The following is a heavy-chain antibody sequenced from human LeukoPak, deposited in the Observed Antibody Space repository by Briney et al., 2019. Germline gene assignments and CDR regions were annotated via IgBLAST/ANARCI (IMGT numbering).Heavy chain of an antibody. J-gene: IGHJ1*01. D-gene: IGHD5-24*01. V-gene: IGHV3-30*04. CDR1: GFTFSSYA. Sequence: GGSLRLSCAASGFTFSSYAMHWVRQAPGKGLEWVAVISYDGSNKYYADSVKGRFTISRDNSKNTLYLQMNSLRAEDTAVYYCARDRDGYNSRYFQHWGQGTLVTVSS. CDR3: ARDRDGYNSRYFQH. CDR2: ISYDGSNK.